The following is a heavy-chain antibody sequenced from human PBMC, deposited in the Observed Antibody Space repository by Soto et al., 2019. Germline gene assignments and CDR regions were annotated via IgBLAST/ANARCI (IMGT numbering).Heavy chain of an antibody. CDR3: WRNYRQQARSSSGYSYGLDI. J-gene: IGHJ3*02. Sequence: GESLKISCQGSGYSFTSYWIGWVRQMPGKGLEWMGIIYPGDSDTRYSPSFQGQVTISADKSISTAYLQWSSLKASDTAMYYCWRNYRQQARSSSGYSYGLDIWGQGTMVTVSS. D-gene: IGHD6-13*01. CDR1: GYSFTSYW. CDR2: IYPGDSDT. V-gene: IGHV5-51*01.